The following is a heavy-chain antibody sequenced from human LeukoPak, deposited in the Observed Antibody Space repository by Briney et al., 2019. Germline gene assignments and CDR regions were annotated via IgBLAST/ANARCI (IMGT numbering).Heavy chain of an antibody. V-gene: IGHV1-2*02. CDR3: ARNHVAIQWFGEGGFDP. Sequence: ASVKVSCKASGYTFTSYGISWVRQAPGQGLEWMGWFNPDNGGTNSVQKFQGRVTMTGDTSMRTVYMELTRLRSDDTAVYYCARNHVAIQWFGEGGFDPWGQGTLVTVSS. D-gene: IGHD3-10*01. CDR2: FNPDNGGT. J-gene: IGHJ5*02. CDR1: GYTFTSYG.